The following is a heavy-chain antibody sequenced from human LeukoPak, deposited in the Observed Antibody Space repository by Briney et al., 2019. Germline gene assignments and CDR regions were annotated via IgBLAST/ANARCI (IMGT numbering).Heavy chain of an antibody. CDR3: ARARSSGYYYEDAFDI. Sequence: PGGSLRLSCAASGFTFSGSAMHWVRQASGKGLEWVGRIRSKANSYATAYAASVKGRFTISRDDSKNTAYLRMNSLKTEDTAVYYCARARSSGYYYEDAFDIWGQGTMVTVSS. V-gene: IGHV3-73*01. CDR2: IRSKANSYAT. CDR1: GFTFSGSA. D-gene: IGHD3-22*01. J-gene: IGHJ3*02.